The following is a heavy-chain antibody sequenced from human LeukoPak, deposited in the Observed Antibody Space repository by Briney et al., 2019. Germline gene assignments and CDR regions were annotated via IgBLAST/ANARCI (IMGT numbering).Heavy chain of an antibody. J-gene: IGHJ4*02. Sequence: PGGSLRLSCAASGFTFDDYAMHWVRQAPGKGREWVSGIIWNSGSIGYADSVKGRFTISRDNAKNSLYLQMNSLRAEDTALYYCAKDRGYGSSSSLGYFDYWGQGTLVTVSS. CDR1: GFTFDDYA. D-gene: IGHD6-13*01. V-gene: IGHV3-9*01. CDR3: AKDRGYGSSSSLGYFDY. CDR2: IIWNSGSI.